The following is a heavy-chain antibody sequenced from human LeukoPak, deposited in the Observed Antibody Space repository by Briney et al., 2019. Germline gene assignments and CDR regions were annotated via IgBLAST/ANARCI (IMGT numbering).Heavy chain of an antibody. V-gene: IGHV3-23*01. CDR2: ISASASGT. CDR3: ARGPGGWPSHFDN. CDR1: GFTFSIYA. D-gene: IGHD6-19*01. Sequence: GGSLRLSCAASGFTFSIYAMSWVRQAPGKGREWVSRISASASGTYYAYSVKGGFNIFRKKSKKTLFLKMKGLRDDDTALYYCARGPGGWPSHFDNWGQGTLVTVSS. J-gene: IGHJ4*02.